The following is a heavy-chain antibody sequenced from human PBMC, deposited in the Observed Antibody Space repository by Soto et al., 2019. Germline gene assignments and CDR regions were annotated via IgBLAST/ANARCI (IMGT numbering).Heavy chain of an antibody. CDR1: GFTFGDHY. CDR2: ISTTGLTI. J-gene: IGHJ3*02. CDR3: ARGSVVRIATSAFDI. D-gene: IGHD6-6*01. Sequence: NPGGSLRLSCAASGFTFGDHYMTWIRQAPGKGLEWLSYISTTGLTIYYADSVKGRFTISRDDAKNSLYLEMNSLRADDTAVYYCARGSVVRIATSAFDIWGQGTMVTVSS. V-gene: IGHV3-11*01.